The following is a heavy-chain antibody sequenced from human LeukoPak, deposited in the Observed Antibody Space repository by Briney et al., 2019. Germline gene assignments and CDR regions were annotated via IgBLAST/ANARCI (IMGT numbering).Heavy chain of an antibody. CDR2: IYPGDSDT. V-gene: IGHV5-51*01. Sequence: GESPKISCKGSGYSFTSYWIGWVRQMPGKGLEWMGIIYPGDSDTRYSPSFQGQVTISADKSISTAYLQWSSLKASDTAMYYCARRNDFWSGYFLEDAFDIWGQGTMVTVSS. D-gene: IGHD3-3*01. CDR3: ARRNDFWSGYFLEDAFDI. CDR1: GYSFTSYW. J-gene: IGHJ3*02.